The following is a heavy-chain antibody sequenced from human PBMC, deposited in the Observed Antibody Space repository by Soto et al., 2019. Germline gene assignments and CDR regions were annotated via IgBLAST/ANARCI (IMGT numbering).Heavy chain of an antibody. J-gene: IGHJ6*03. V-gene: IGHV4-59*01. D-gene: IGHD2-15*01. CDR3: ARVVVAATYYYYYYMDV. CDR1: GVSISSYY. Sequence: PSETLSLTCSVAGVSISSYYWSWIRQPPGKGLEWIGYIYYSGSTNYNPSLKSRVTISVDTSKNQFSLKLSSVTAADTAVYYCARVVVAATYYYYYYMDVWGKGTTVTVSS. CDR2: IYYSGST.